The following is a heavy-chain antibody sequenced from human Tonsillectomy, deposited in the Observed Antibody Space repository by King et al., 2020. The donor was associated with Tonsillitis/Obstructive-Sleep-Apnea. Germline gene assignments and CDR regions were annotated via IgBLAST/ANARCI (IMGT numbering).Heavy chain of an antibody. V-gene: IGHV3-30*04. J-gene: IGHJ4*02. Sequence: VQLVESGGGVVQPGRSLRLSCAASGFTFSSYAMHWVRQAPGKGLEWVAVISYDRSNKYYADSVKGRFTISRDNSKNTLYLQMNSLRAEDTAVYYCARTVGTMVRGAGYWGQGTLVTVSS. CDR3: ARTVGTMVRGAGY. CDR2: ISYDRSNK. D-gene: IGHD3-10*01. CDR1: GFTFSSYA.